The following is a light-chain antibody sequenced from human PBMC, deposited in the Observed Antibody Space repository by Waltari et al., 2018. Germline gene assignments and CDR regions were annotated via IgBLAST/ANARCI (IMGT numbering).Light chain of an antibody. Sequence: DIVMTQSPLSLPVTPGEPASISCRSSQSLLHSNGYTYLVWYFQKPGQSPQLLIYLGFNRASGVPDRFSGSGSGKDFTLEISRVEAEDVGLYYCMQALQTPLTFGGGTKVEIK. CDR2: LGF. CDR1: QSLLHSNGYTY. CDR3: MQALQTPLT. V-gene: IGKV2-28*01. J-gene: IGKJ4*01.